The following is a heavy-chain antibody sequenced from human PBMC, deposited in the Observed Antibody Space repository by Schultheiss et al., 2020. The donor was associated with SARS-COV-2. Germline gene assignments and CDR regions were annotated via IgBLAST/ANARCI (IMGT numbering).Heavy chain of an antibody. Sequence: SVKVSCQASGYSFTSYGIIWVRQAPGQGLEWMGGIIPIFGTANYAQKFQGRVTITADESTSTAYMELSSLRSEDTAVYYCARVEVGNEDYYYYMDVWGKGTTVTVSS. CDR2: IIPIFGTA. CDR3: ARVEVGNEDYYYYMDV. J-gene: IGHJ6*03. CDR1: GYSFTSYG. V-gene: IGHV1-69*13. D-gene: IGHD1-26*01.